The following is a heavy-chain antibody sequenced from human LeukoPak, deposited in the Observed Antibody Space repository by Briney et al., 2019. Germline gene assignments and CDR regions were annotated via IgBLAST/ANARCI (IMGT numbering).Heavy chain of an antibody. D-gene: IGHD2-2*01. CDR2: IYNSWST. CDR3: AGNITSLIPAGYLDY. Sequence: PSETLSLTCTVSGGSIGSGRYYWAWIRQPPGKGLEWLGCIYNSWSTSYNPSLKSRVAMSVDTSKNQFSLRLSSVTAADTAVYYCAGNITSLIPAGYLDYWGQGTLVAVSS. CDR1: GGSIGSGRYY. V-gene: IGHV4-39*01. J-gene: IGHJ4*02.